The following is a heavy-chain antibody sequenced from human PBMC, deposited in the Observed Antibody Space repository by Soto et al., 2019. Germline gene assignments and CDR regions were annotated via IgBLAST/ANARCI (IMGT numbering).Heavy chain of an antibody. CDR3: ARNVYNWYDASRIFDR. J-gene: IGHJ4*02. Sequence: SGPTLVNPTQTLTLTCPFSGFSLSTTAVRKERIRQPPGRALEWLAIIYWNDDRHNSTSLKNRLTITKDTSKKQVFITMTETKPVDTVTYFCARNVYNWYDASRIFDRCGQG. CDR2: IYWNDDR. CDR1: GFSLSTTAVR. V-gene: IGHV2-5*01. D-gene: IGHD1-1*01.